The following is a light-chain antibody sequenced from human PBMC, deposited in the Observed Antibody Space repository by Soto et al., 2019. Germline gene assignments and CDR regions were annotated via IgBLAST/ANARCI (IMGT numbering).Light chain of an antibody. J-gene: IGKJ1*01. V-gene: IGKV3-20*01. Sequence: EIVWTQSPGTLSLSPGERATLSGRASQSVSSSYLAWYQQKPGQAPRLLIYGASSRATGIPDRFSGSGSGTDFTLTISRLEPEDFGVYYCQQYGSSPRTFGQGPKVEIK. CDR1: QSVSSSY. CDR3: QQYGSSPRT. CDR2: GAS.